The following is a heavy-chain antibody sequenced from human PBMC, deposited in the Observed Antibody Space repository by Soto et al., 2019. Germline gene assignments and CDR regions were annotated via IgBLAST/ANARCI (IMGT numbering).Heavy chain of an antibody. CDR3: ARGISSSQKKFFYRLDV. Sequence: QLQLQESGSGLVKPSQTLSLTCTVSGGSIRSGSYSWSWIRQPPGKGLEWIGYVYHSGSTFSSSLKSRVTISADMSKNQISLKLSSVTAADTAIYYCARGISSSQKKFFYRLDVWGQGTTVTVSS. CDR2: VYHSGST. CDR1: GGSIRSGSYS. D-gene: IGHD6-6*01. V-gene: IGHV4-30-2*01. J-gene: IGHJ6*02.